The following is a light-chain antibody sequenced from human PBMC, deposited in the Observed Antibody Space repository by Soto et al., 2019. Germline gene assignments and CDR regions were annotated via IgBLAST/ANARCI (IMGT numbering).Light chain of an antibody. V-gene: IGKV3-15*01. CDR2: GAS. Sequence: EIVMTQSPATLSVSPGERATLSCRASQSVSSNLAWYQQKPGQAPRLLIYGASTRATVIPAGFSGSGSGTEFTLTISSLQSEDFAVYYCQHRSSWPTFGQGTRLEIK. J-gene: IGKJ5*01. CDR3: QHRSSWPT. CDR1: QSVSSN.